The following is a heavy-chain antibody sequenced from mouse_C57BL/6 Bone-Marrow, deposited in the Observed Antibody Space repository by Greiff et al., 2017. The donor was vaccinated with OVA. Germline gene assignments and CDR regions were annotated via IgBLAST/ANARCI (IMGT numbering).Heavy chain of an antibody. J-gene: IGHJ1*03. CDR2: IDPSDSYT. CDR3: ARGAHYYGSSYWYFDV. CDR1: GYTFTSYW. V-gene: IGHV1-69*01. Sequence: QVQLQQPGAELVMPGASVKLSCKASGYTFTSYWMRWVKQRPGQGLEWIGEIDPSDSYTNYNQKFKGKSTLTVDKSSSTAYMQLSSLTSEDSAVYYCARGAHYYGSSYWYFDVWGTGTTVTVSS. D-gene: IGHD1-1*01.